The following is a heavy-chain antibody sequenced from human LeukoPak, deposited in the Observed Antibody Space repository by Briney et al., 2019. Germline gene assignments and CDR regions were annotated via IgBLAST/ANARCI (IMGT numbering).Heavy chain of an antibody. CDR1: GFTFSNAW. CDR3: TTTAGTAYYYFYMDV. D-gene: IGHD6-13*01. Sequence: PGGSLRLSCAASGFTFSNAWMSWVRQAPGKGLEWVGRIKSKTDGGTTDYAAPVKGRFTISRDDSKNTLYLQMNSLKTEDTAVYYCTTTAGTAYYYFYMDVWGKGTTVTVSS. J-gene: IGHJ6*03. V-gene: IGHV3-15*01. CDR2: IKSKTDGGTT.